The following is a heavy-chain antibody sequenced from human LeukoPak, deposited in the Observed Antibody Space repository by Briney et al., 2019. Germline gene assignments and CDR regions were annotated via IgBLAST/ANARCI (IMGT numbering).Heavy chain of an antibody. Sequence: SETLSLTCTVSGGSFNDYYWSWIRQSPGKGLEWIGEINHGGHTNYNPSLKSRVTMSVDTSKNQFSLNLISVTAADAAVYYCVRGPFGDDAGAWGQGTRVTVSS. D-gene: IGHD1-1*01. J-gene: IGHJ5*02. V-gene: IGHV4-34*01. CDR3: VRGPFGDDAGA. CDR1: GGSFNDYY. CDR2: INHGGHT.